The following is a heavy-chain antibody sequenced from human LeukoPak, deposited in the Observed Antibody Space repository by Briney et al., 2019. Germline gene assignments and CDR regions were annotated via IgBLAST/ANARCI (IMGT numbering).Heavy chain of an antibody. J-gene: IGHJ4*02. CDR3: ARTAARRFDY. CDR2: INPTGGST. CDR1: GYTFPSYF. Sequence: ASVKVSCKASGYTFPSYFMHWVRQAPGQGLEWMGIINPTGGSTTFAQKFQGRVTMTRDTSTSTVYMELSSLRSDDTAVYYCARTAARRFDYWGQGTLVTVSS. V-gene: IGHV1-46*01. D-gene: IGHD6-6*01.